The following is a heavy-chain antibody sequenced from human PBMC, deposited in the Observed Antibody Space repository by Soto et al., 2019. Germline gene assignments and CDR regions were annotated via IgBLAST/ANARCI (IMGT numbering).Heavy chain of an antibody. CDR1: GFTFSSYG. CDR2: ISYDGSNK. J-gene: IGHJ4*02. D-gene: IGHD6-19*01. Sequence: PGGSLILSCAASGFTFSSYGVLWVRQAPGKGLEWVALISYDGSNKYYADSVKGRFTISRDNSKNTLYLQMNSLRAEDTAVYYCAKDFPAGGWLTYFDYWGQGTLVTXSS. CDR3: AKDFPAGGWLTYFDY. V-gene: IGHV3-30*18.